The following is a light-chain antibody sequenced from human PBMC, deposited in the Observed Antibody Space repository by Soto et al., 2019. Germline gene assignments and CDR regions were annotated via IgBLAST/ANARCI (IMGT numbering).Light chain of an antibody. CDR2: DND. V-gene: IGLV1-51*01. CDR3: ATWDRSLSVGV. Sequence: QSVLTHPPSVSAAPGQKVTISCSGSSSNIGNNYVFWYQQLPGTAPKLLLYDNDKRPSGIPDRFSGSKSGTSATLGITGLQTGDEADYYCATWDRSLSVGVFGGGTKLTVL. CDR1: SSNIGNNY. J-gene: IGLJ2*01.